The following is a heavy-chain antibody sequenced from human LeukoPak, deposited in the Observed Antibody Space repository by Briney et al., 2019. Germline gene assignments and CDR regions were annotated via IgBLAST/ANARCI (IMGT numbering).Heavy chain of an antibody. D-gene: IGHD3-22*01. V-gene: IGHV4-59*01. CDR3: ARGFYDSSGYSNCFDP. CDR2: IYYTGTT. Sequence: PSETLSLTCTVSGGSISSYYWSWIRQPPGKTLEWIGYIYYTGTTSYNPSLKSRVTMSIDTSKNQFSLNLNSVTAADTAVYYCARGFYDSSGYSNCFDPWGQGTLVTVSS. J-gene: IGHJ5*02. CDR1: GGSISSYY.